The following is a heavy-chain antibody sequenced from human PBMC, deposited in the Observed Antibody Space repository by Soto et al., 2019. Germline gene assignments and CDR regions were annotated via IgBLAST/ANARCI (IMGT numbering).Heavy chain of an antibody. D-gene: IGHD6-25*01. CDR3: ARAPSLGSSAFDY. V-gene: IGHV1-2*02. CDR2: INPNSGGK. Sequence: ASVKVSCKPPGYTFTGYYMHWLRQAPGQGLEWLGWINPNSGGKIYAQKFQGRVTMTRDTSISTTYMELSRLRSDDTAVYYCARAPSLGSSAFDYWGQGTMVTVS. J-gene: IGHJ4*02. CDR1: GYTFTGYY.